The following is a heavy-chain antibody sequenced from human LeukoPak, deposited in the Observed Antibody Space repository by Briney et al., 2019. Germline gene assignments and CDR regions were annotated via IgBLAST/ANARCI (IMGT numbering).Heavy chain of an antibody. CDR1: GFTFSDYY. Sequence: PGGSLRLSCAASGFTFSDYYMSWIRQAPGKGLEWVSYITSTGSTIFYTDSVKGRFTVSRDNAKNSLYLQMNSLRAEDTAVYYCARVGWTGTTGSFDYWGQGTLVTVSS. J-gene: IGHJ4*02. V-gene: IGHV3-11*04. CDR2: ITSTGSTI. D-gene: IGHD1-7*01. CDR3: ARVGWTGTTGSFDY.